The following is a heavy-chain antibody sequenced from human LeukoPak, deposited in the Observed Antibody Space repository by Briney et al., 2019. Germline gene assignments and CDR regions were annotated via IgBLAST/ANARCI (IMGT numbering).Heavy chain of an antibody. CDR1: GYSISSSNW. V-gene: IGHV4-28*01. CDR2: IYYSGST. J-gene: IGHJ5*02. D-gene: IGHD3-3*01. Sequence: KASDTLSLTCAVSGYSISSSNWWGWIRQPPGKGPEWIGYIYYSGSTYYNPSLKSRVAMSVDTSKNQFSLKLSSVTAVDTAVYYCARGYDFFDPWGQGTLVTVSS. CDR3: ARGYDFFDP.